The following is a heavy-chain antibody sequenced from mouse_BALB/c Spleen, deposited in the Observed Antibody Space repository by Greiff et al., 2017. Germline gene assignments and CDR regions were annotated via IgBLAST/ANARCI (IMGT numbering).Heavy chain of an antibody. J-gene: IGHJ4*01. V-gene: IGHV1S126*01. CDR2: IDPSDSET. D-gene: IGHD1-2*01. Sequence: VKLQESGPQLVRPGASVKISCKASGYSFTSYWMHWVKQRPGQGLEWIGMIDPSDSETRLNQKFKDKATLTVDKSSSTAYMQLSSPTSEDSAVYYCARYYGRSYYAMDYWGQGTSVTVSS. CDR3: ARYYGRSYYAMDY. CDR1: GYSFTSYW.